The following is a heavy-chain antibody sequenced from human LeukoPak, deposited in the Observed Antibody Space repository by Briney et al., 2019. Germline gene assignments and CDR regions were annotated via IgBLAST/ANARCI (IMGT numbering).Heavy chain of an antibody. CDR2: IYYSGST. CDR3: ASLDYYGSGSIDY. J-gene: IGHJ4*02. Sequence: SETLSLTCAVYGGSFSGYYWSWIRQPPGKGLEWIGYIYYSGSTNYNPSLKSRVTISVDTSKNQFSLKLSSVTAADTAVYYCASLDYYGSGSIDYWGQGTLVTVSS. CDR1: GGSFSGYY. D-gene: IGHD3-10*01. V-gene: IGHV4-59*01.